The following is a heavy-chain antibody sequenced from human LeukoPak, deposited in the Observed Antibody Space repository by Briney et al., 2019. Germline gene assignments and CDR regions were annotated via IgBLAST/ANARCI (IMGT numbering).Heavy chain of an antibody. CDR1: SESSGGDD. CDR3: VREAAVGYYFDS. D-gene: IGHD1-26*01. V-gene: IGHV4-34*11. J-gene: IGHJ4*02. Sequence: SETLSLTCAMHSESSGGDDWNWIRQPPGKGLEWLGYVSFSGNTNYNSSLKSRLTISVDPSKNQFFLNLTSPTAADTAVYYCVREAAVGYYFDSWGQGTLVTVSS. CDR2: VSFSGNT.